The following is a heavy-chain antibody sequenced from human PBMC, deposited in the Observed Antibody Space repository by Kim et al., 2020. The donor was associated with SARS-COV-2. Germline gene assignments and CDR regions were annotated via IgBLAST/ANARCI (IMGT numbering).Heavy chain of an antibody. CDR2: IKEDASDE. D-gene: IGHD3-16*01. CDR1: GFTFSTHY. V-gene: IGHV3-7*01. J-gene: IGHJ4*02. Sequence: GGSLRLSCEASGFTFSTHYMSWVRQAPGKGLEWVANIKEDASDESYADTVKGRFTISRDNARNSLYLQMNNLRVEDTAAYYCANGWGFDNWGQGTLVTVS. CDR3: ANGWGFDN.